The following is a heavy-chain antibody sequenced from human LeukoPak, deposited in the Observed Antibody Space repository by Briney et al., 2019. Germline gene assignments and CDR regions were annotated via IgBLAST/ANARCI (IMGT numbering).Heavy chain of an antibody. CDR2: ISSSSSYI. CDR3: ARGTWNYYDSRGSPWYFDY. V-gene: IGHV3-21*01. Sequence: GGSLRLSCAASGFTFSSYSMNWVRQAPGKGLEWVSSISSSSSYIYYADSVEGRFTISRDNAKNSLYLQMNSLRAEDTAVYYCARGTWNYYDSRGSPWYFDYWGQGTLVTVSS. D-gene: IGHD3-22*01. CDR1: GFTFSSYS. J-gene: IGHJ4*02.